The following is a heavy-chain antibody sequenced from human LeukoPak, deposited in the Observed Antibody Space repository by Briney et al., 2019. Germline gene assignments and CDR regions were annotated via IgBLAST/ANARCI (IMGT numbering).Heavy chain of an antibody. Sequence: GWSLRLSCAASGFTFSSYGMHWVRQAPGKGLEWVAVISYDGSNKYYADSVKGRFTISRDNSKNTLYLQMNSLRAEDTAVYYCAKDPYTSCPRCGPGDYWGQGTLVTVSS. J-gene: IGHJ4*02. CDR1: GFTFSSYG. D-gene: IGHD2-2*01. CDR3: AKDPYTSCPRCGPGDY. V-gene: IGHV3-30*18. CDR2: ISYDGSNK.